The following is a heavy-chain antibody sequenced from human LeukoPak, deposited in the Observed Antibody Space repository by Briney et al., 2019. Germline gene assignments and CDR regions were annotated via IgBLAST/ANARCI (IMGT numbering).Heavy chain of an antibody. J-gene: IGHJ4*02. Sequence: GGSLRLSCAASGFPFSTYTMNWVRQAPGKGLEWVSSISSSSSYIYYADSMKGRLTISRDNAKNSLFLQMNNLRAEDTAVYYCARDRRYFDTGGLGGPDYWGQGTLITVSS. D-gene: IGHD2-8*02. CDR1: GFPFSTYT. CDR2: ISSSSSYI. CDR3: ARDRRYFDTGGLGGPDY. V-gene: IGHV3-21*01.